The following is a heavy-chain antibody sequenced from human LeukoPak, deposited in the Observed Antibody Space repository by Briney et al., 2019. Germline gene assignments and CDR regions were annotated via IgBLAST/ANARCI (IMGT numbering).Heavy chain of an antibody. Sequence: GGSLRLSCAASGFTFSSYAMTWVRQAPGKGLEWVSSITGSGSSTYYADSVKGWFTISRDNSKNTLYVQMNSLRAEDTAVYYCARFRTWGDKAFDYWGQGTLVTVSS. CDR1: GFTFSSYA. V-gene: IGHV3-23*01. D-gene: IGHD2-21*02. J-gene: IGHJ4*02. CDR3: ARFRTWGDKAFDY. CDR2: ITGSGSST.